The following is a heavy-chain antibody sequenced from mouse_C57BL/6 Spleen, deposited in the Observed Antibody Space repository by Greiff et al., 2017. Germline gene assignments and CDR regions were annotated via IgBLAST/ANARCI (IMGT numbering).Heavy chain of an antibody. J-gene: IGHJ3*01. CDR3: ARGTGPFAY. CDR2: ISDGGSYT. V-gene: IGHV5-4*03. CDR1: GFTFSSYA. Sequence: EVMLVESGGGLVKPGGSLKLSCAASGFTFSSYAMSWVRQTPEKRLEWVATISDGGSYTYYPDNVKGRFTISRDNAKNNLYLQMSHLKSEDTAMYYCARGTGPFAYWGQGTLVTVSA. D-gene: IGHD4-1*01.